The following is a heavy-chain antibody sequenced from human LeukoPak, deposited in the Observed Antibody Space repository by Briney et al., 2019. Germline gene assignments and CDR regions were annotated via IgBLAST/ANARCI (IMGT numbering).Heavy chain of an antibody. CDR1: GFTFSSYV. CDR2: ISGSGGST. Sequence: GGSLRLSCAASGFTFSSYVMSWVRQAPGKGLEWVSTISGSGGSTYYAASVKGRFTISRDNSKNTLYLQMNSLRAEDTAVYYCAKMVKAVHFDYWGQGTLVTVSS. D-gene: IGHD5-18*01. V-gene: IGHV3-23*01. CDR3: AKMVKAVHFDY. J-gene: IGHJ4*02.